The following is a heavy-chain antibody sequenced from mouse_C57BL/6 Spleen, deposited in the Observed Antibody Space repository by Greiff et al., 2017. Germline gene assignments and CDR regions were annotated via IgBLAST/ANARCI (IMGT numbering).Heavy chain of an antibody. CDR1: GFSFNTYA. CDR2: IRSKSNNYAT. J-gene: IGHJ4*01. CDR3: VRHYDLHYYAMDY. Sequence: EVQLVESGGGLVQPKGSLKLSCAASGFSFNTYAMNWVRQAPGKGLEWVARIRSKSNNYATYYADSVKDRFTISRDDSESMLYLQMNNLKTEDTAMYYCVRHYDLHYYAMDYWGQGTSVTVSS. V-gene: IGHV10-1*01. D-gene: IGHD2-3*01.